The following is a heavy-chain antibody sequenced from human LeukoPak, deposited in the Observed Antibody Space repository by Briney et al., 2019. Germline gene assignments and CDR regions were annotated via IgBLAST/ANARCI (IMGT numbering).Heavy chain of an antibody. D-gene: IGHD3-16*02. CDR2: IIPIFGTA. J-gene: IGHJ3*02. V-gene: IGHV1-69*13. CDR1: GGTFSSYA. Sequence: VASVNVSCEASGGTFSSYAISWVRQAPGQGLEWMGVIIPIFGTANYAQKFQGRVTITADESTSTAYMELSSLRSEDTAVYYCARERIMITFGGVIPTPDAFDIWGQGTMVTVSS. CDR3: ARERIMITFGGVIPTPDAFDI.